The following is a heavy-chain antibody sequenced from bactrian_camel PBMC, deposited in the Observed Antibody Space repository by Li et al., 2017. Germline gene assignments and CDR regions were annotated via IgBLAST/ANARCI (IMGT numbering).Heavy chain of an antibody. Sequence: QLVESGGNSVQAGGSLRLSCLASGRTYNDHCMAWFRQTPGKDREAVAAICRNDGSTEYADSVKGRFTISEENAKNTLYLQMNSLKPEDTAMYYCAAAPLGGVIWGGSWLSADEYNYWGQGTQVTVS. CDR1: GRTYNDHC. V-gene: IGHV3-3*01. J-gene: IGHJ4*01. D-gene: IGHD5*01. CDR2: ICRNDGST. CDR3: AAAPLGGVIWGGSWLSADEYNY.